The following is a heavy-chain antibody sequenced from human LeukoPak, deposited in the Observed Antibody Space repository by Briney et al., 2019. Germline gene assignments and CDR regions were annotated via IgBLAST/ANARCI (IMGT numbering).Heavy chain of an antibody. D-gene: IGHD1-26*01. Sequence: PGGSLRLSCAASGFTVSSNYMSWIRQAPGKGLEWVSVIYSGGTTYYADSVKGRFTISRDNSKNTLYLQMNSLRAEDTAVYYCARDRWELIPGDYYYYGMDVWGQGTTVTVSS. CDR2: IYSGGTT. CDR3: ARDRWELIPGDYYYYGMDV. CDR1: GFTVSSNY. J-gene: IGHJ6*02. V-gene: IGHV3-53*01.